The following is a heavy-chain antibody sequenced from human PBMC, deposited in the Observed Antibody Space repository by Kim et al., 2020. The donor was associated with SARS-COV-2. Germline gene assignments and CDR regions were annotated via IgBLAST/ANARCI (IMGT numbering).Heavy chain of an antibody. CDR1: GYTLTELS. D-gene: IGHD3-16*02. V-gene: IGHV1-24*01. CDR3: ATDPVYVWGSYRSFGYFDY. CDR2: FDPEDGET. Sequence: ASVKVSCKVSGYTLTELSMHWVRQAPGKGLEWMGGFDPEDGETIYAQKFQGRVTMTEDTSTDTAYMELSSLRSEDTAVYYCATDPVYVWGSYRSFGYFDYWGQGTLVTVSS. J-gene: IGHJ4*02.